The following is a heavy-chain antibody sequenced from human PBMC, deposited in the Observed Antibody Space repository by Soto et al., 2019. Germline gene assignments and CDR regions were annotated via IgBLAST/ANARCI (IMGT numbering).Heavy chain of an antibody. CDR1: GGSFSGYY. CDR3: ARGRIAAAGKYFDY. CDR2: INHSGST. D-gene: IGHD6-13*01. J-gene: IGHJ4*02. V-gene: IGHV4-34*01. Sequence: SETLSLTYAVYGGSFSGYYWSWIRQPPGKGLVWIGEINHSGSTNYSPSLKSRVTISVDTSKNQFSLKLSSVTAADTVVYYCARGRIAAAGKYFDYWGQGTLVTVSS.